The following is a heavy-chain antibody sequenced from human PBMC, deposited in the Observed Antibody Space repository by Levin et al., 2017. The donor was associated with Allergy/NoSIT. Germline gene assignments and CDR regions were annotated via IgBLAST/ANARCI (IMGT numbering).Heavy chain of an antibody. V-gene: IGHV3-9*01. CDR2: ISWDSVNI. D-gene: IGHD6-6*01. J-gene: IGHJ4*02. Sequence: PGGSLRLSCTASGFSFDDYAMHWVRQVPGKGLEWVSGISWDSVNIAYGDSVKGRFTISRDNAKKSLHLQMNSLRLEDTAVYYCAKGKFEDSSLFYFNWWGQGLLVTVSS. CDR3: AKGKFEDSSLFYFNW. CDR1: GFSFDDYA.